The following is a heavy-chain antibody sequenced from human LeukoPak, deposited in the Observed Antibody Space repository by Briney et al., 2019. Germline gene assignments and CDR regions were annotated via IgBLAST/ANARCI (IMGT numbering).Heavy chain of an antibody. CDR1: GLTFSSYG. V-gene: IGHV3-33*01. Sequence: GGSLRLSCAASGLTFSSYGMHWVRQAPGKGLEWVAVIWYDGSNKYYADSVKGRFTISRDNAKNSLYLQMNSLRAEDTAVYYCARALNYYGSSGYYPMGDAFDIWGQGTMVTVSS. D-gene: IGHD3-22*01. CDR3: ARALNYYGSSGYYPMGDAFDI. CDR2: IWYDGSNK. J-gene: IGHJ3*02.